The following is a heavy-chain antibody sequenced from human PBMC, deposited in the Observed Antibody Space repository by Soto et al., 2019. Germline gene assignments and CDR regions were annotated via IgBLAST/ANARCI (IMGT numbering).Heavy chain of an antibody. Sequence: EVQLVESGGGLVQPGGSLRLSCAASGFTFSVYWMHWVRQAPGKGLVWVSRIDSDGSTTSYADSVKGRFTISRDNAKSTLYLQMNRLSAEDTAVYYCARPGVSNYGPGVDVWDQGTTVTVSS. CDR1: GFTFSVYW. J-gene: IGHJ6*02. CDR3: ARPGVSNYGPGVDV. D-gene: IGHD4-4*01. CDR2: IDSDGSTT. V-gene: IGHV3-74*01.